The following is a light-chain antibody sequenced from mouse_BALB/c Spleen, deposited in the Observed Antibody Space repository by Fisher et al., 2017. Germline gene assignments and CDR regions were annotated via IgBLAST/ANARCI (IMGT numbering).Light chain of an antibody. Sequence: IVITQTPALMSASPGEKVTMTCSASSSVSYMYWYQQKPGSSPKPWIYRTSNLASGVPARFSGSGSGTSYSLTISRMEAEDAATYYCQQWSSNPPTFGGGTKLEIK. J-gene: IGKJ1*01. CDR3: QQWSSNPPT. CDR2: RTS. CDR1: SSVSY. V-gene: IGKV4-68*01.